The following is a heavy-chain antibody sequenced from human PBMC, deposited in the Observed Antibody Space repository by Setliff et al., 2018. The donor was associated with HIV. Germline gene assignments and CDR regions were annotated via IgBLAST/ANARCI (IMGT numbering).Heavy chain of an antibody. CDR2: MNPNSGVS. V-gene: IGHV1-8*01. CDR1: GHTFTNYD. J-gene: IGHJ1*01. Sequence: ASVKVSCKPSGHTFTNYDIHWMRRATGQGLEWMGWMNPNSGVSGYALKFHDRVTMTRDTSITTAYMELSSLTSEDTAVYYCASYCSGGSCHSAEYFQHWGQGTLVTVSS. CDR3: ASYCSGGSCHSAEYFQH. D-gene: IGHD2-15*01.